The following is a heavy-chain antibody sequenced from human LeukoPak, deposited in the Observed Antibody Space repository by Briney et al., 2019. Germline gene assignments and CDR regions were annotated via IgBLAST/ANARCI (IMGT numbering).Heavy chain of an antibody. V-gene: IGHV4-34*01. CDR1: GGSFSGYY. J-gene: IGHJ5*02. CDR2: INHSGST. CDR3: ARGGRSYSSSWTRWFDP. D-gene: IGHD6-13*01. Sequence: SETLSLTCAVYGGSFSGYYWSWIRQPPGKGLEWIGEINHSGSTNYNPSLKSRVTISVDTSKNQFSLKLSSVTAADTAVCYCARGGRSYSSSWTRWFDPWGQGTLVTVSS.